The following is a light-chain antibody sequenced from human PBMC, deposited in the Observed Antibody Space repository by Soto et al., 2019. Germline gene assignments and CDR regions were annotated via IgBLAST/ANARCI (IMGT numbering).Light chain of an antibody. Sequence: EIVLTQSPATLSLSPGERATLSCRASQSISTYLAWYQQRPGQAPRLLIYDASNRAAGIPARFSGSGSGTDFSLTFSSLEPEDFAIYYCQQRTNFGGGTKVEIK. J-gene: IGKJ4*01. V-gene: IGKV3-11*01. CDR3: QQRTN. CDR2: DAS. CDR1: QSISTY.